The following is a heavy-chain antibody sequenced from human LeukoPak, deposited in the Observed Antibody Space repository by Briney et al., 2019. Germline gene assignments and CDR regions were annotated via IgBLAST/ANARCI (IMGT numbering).Heavy chain of an antibody. CDR1: GYTFTGYY. CDR3: ARDGPHLYCSSTSCYTMDV. V-gene: IGHV1-2*02. CDR2: INPNSGGT. D-gene: IGHD2-2*02. Sequence: GASVKVSCKASGYTFTGYYMHWVRQAPGQGLEWMGWINPNSGGTNYAQKFQGRVTMTRDTSISTAYMELSRLRSDDTAVHYCARDGPHLYCSSTSCYTMDVWGKGTTVTVSS. J-gene: IGHJ6*04.